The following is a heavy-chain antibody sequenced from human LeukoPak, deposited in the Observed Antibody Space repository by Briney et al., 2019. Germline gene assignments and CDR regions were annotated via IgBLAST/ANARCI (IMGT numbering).Heavy chain of an antibody. J-gene: IGHJ4*02. CDR3: ARGPYDYVWGSYRYTLFDY. V-gene: IGHV4-34*01. CDR1: GGSFSGYY. CDR2: INHSGGT. Sequence: SETLSLTCAVYGGSFSGYYWSWIRQPPGKGLEWIGEINHSGGTNYNPSLKSRVTISVDTSKNQFSLKLSSVTAADTAVYYCARGPYDYVWGSYRYTLFDYWGQGTLVTVSS. D-gene: IGHD3-16*02.